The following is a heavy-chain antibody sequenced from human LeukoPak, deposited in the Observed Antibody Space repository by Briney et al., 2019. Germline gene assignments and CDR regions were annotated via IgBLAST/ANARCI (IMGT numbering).Heavy chain of an antibody. CDR2: ISYDGSNK. D-gene: IGHD2-2*01. V-gene: IGHV3-30-3*01. CDR3: AIPNFDY. Sequence: PGGSLRLSCAASGFTFSSYAMHWVRQAPGKGPEWVAVISYDGSNKYYADSVKGRFTISRDNSKNTLYLQMNSLRAEDTAVYYCAIPNFDYWGQGTLVTVSS. CDR1: GFTFSSYA. J-gene: IGHJ4*02.